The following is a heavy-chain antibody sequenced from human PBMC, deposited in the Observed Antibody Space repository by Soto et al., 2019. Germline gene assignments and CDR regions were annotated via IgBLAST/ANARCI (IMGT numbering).Heavy chain of an antibody. J-gene: IGHJ3*02. V-gene: IGHV3-21*02. CDR1: GFDFSYYT. CDR2: ISASSSHK. D-gene: IGHD4-17*01. Sequence: EVQLVESGGRLVKPGESLRLSCVASGFDFSYYTMNWVRQAPGKGLEWVSAISASSSHKYSADSVRVRFTFSRDNANNSLYLQMNNLRFEDTAVYYCARLRSDAFDIWGQGTLVTVSS. CDR3: ARLRSDAFDI.